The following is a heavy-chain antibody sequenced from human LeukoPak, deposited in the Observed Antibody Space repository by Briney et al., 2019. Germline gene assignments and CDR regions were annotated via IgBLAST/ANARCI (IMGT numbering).Heavy chain of an antibody. CDR2: IKQDGGER. Sequence: GGSLRLSCAASGFTFSNYWMSWVRQAPGKGLEWVANIKQDGGERYYVDSVKGRFTISRDNAKNSLYLQMNSLRAEDTAVYYCARYGGSYYFDNWGQGTLVTVSS. V-gene: IGHV3-7*01. J-gene: IGHJ4*02. CDR3: ARYGGSYYFDN. CDR1: GFTFSNYW. D-gene: IGHD1-26*01.